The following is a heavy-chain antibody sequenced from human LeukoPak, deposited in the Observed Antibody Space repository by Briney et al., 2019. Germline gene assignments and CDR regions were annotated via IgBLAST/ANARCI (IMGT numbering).Heavy chain of an antibody. CDR2: ISSSGSTM. V-gene: IGHV3-11*01. CDR1: GFTFSDYY. CDR3: ARAAYYDSSGYCDAFDI. D-gene: IGHD3-22*01. Sequence: GGSLRLSCAASGFTFSDYYMSWIRQAPGKGLEWVSYISSSGSTMYYADSVKGRFTISRDNAKNSLYLQINSLRAEDTAVYYCARAAYYDSSGYCDAFDIWGQGTMVTVSS. J-gene: IGHJ3*02.